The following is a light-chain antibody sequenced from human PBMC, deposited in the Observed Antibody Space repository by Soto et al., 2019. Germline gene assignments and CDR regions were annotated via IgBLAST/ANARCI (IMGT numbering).Light chain of an antibody. CDR3: QQLNSYLLT. V-gene: IGKV1-9*01. CDR1: PGISSY. Sequence: DIQLIQSPSFLSASVGDRVTITCRASPGISSYLAWYQQKPGKAPKLLIYAASTLQSVVPSRFSGSGSGTEFTLTISSLQPEDFATYYCQQLNSYLLTFGGGTKVESK. CDR2: AAS. J-gene: IGKJ4*01.